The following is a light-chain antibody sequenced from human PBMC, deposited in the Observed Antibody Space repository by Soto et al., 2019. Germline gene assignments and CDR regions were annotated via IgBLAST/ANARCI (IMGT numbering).Light chain of an antibody. CDR3: QHYGNSLT. Sequence: EIELTQSPGTLSLSPGERATLSCRASQSLTSNYSTWYQQKPGQAPRLLIDAASYRATGVSDRFSGSGSGTDFTLTINGVDPEDFAVYSCQHYGNSLTFGGGTKVEIK. CDR2: AAS. CDR1: QSLTSNY. V-gene: IGKV3-20*01. J-gene: IGKJ4*01.